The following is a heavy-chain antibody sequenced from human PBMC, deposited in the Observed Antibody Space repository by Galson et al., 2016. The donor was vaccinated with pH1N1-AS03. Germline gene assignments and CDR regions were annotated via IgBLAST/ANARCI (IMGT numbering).Heavy chain of an antibody. CDR2: ISSIGSYI. J-gene: IGHJ4*02. CDR3: VRERGPGGDYADVLDY. Sequence: SLRLSCAASGFSISTYSMNWVRQAPGKGLEWVSSISSIGSYIYYADSVKGRSTISRDNAKNSLYLQMNSLRAEDTAVYFCVRERGPGGDYADVLDYWGQGTLVTVSS. CDR1: GFSISTYS. V-gene: IGHV3-21*01. D-gene: IGHD4-17*01.